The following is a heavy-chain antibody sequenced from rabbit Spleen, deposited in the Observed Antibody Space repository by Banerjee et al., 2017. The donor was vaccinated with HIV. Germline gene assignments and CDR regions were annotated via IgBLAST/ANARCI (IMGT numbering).Heavy chain of an antibody. CDR3: ATNGGSLSYFTL. D-gene: IGHD3-1*01. J-gene: IGHJ4*01. CDR1: GFSFSSNYW. Sequence: QEQLEESGGDLVKPEGSLTLTCTASGFSFSSNYWICWVRQAPGKGLEWIACIYGGSSGSTYYASWAKGRFTISKTSSTTVTLQMTSLTAADTATYFCATNGGSLSYFTLWGPGTLVTVS. CDR2: IYGGSSGST. V-gene: IGHV1S45*01.